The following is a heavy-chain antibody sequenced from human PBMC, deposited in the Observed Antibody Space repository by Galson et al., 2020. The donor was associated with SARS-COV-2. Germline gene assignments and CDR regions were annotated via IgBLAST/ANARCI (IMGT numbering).Heavy chain of an antibody. CDR1: GFTVPSNP. Sequence: GESLKISCAASGFTVPSNPLSWVRQVPGKGLEWVSVILSGGGSTYYADSVQGRFSISRDSSKSTLNLQMNSLRADDTAVYYCARVLGDDYNRNRFDIWGQGTMVTVSS. J-gene: IGHJ3*02. CDR3: ARVLGDDYNRNRFDI. D-gene: IGHD4-4*01. CDR2: ILSGGGST. V-gene: IGHV3-66*01.